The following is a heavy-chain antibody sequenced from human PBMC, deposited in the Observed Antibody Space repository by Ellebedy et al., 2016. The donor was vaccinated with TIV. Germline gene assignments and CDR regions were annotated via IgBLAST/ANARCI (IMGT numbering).Heavy chain of an antibody. CDR2: MSSRGSTM. V-gene: IGHV3-11*01. Sequence: GESLKISCAASGFIFGDYYMSWIRQAPGKGLEWVSYMSSRGSTMYYADSVKGRFTISRDNADNSLYLQMNSLRAEDSAVYYSARLGAEGSGWYPPRYFDLWGRGTLVTVSA. D-gene: IGHD6-19*01. CDR1: GFIFGDYY. J-gene: IGHJ2*01. CDR3: ARLGAEGSGWYPPRYFDL.